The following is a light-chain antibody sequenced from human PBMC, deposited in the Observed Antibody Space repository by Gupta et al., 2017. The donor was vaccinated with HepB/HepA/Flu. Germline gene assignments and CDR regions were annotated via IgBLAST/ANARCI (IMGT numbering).Light chain of an antibody. CDR1: QNIKSY. Sequence: DIKMTQSPYSLSESVGDRINITCRASQNIKSYLNWYQQRPGKAPKLLIYGASSLQGGVPSRFSGSGSATDFTLTVSSLQPKDFGTYYCQQTSSIPQTFGPGTKVDIK. V-gene: IGKV1-39*01. J-gene: IGKJ3*01. CDR2: GAS. CDR3: QQTSSIPQT.